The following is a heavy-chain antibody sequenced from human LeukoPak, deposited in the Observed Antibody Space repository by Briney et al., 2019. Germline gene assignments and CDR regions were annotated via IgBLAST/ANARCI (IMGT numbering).Heavy chain of an antibody. J-gene: IGHJ4*02. CDR1: GLTFSSYA. CDR3: AKGSSGQYYFDY. CDR2: ISGSGGST. D-gene: IGHD6-19*01. Sequence: PGGSLRLSCAASGLTFSSYAMSWVRQAPGKGLEWVSAISGSGGSTYYADSVKGRFTISRDNSKNTLYLQMNSLRAEDTAVYYCAKGSSGQYYFDYWGQGTLVTVSS. V-gene: IGHV3-23*01.